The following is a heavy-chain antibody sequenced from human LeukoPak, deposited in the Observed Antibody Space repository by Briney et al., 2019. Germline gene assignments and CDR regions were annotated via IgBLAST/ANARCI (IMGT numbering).Heavy chain of an antibody. CDR3: ARDRETGDTALDY. V-gene: IGHV1-2*02. CDR2: INPTTGGT. CDR1: GYTFTGYY. D-gene: IGHD1-1*01. Sequence: GASVKVSCKASGYTFTGYYMHWVRQAPGQGLEWMGWINPTTGGTNYAQEFQGRVTMTRDTSISTAYMELSRLRSDDTAVYYCARDRETGDTALDYWGQGTLVTVSS. J-gene: IGHJ4*02.